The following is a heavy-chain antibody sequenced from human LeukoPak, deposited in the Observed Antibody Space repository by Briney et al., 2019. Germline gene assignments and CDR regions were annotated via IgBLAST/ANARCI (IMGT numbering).Heavy chain of an antibody. CDR2: IYHSGST. Sequence: SETLSLTCAVSGYSISSGYYWGWIRQPPGKGLEWIGSIYHSGSTYYNPSLKSRVTISVDTSKNQFSLKLSSVTAADTAVYYCAYTSPFDYWGQGTLVTVSS. V-gene: IGHV4-38-2*01. J-gene: IGHJ4*02. CDR1: GYSISSGYY. D-gene: IGHD2-2*02. CDR3: AYTSPFDY.